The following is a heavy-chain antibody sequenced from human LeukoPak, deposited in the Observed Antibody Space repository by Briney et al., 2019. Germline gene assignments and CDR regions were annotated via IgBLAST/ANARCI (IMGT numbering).Heavy chain of an antibody. D-gene: IGHD2-2*01. CDR1: GYTFSNYA. V-gene: IGHV1-3*01. Sequence: ASVKVSCKASGYTFSNYAMHWVRRAPGQGLEWMGWINVGSSNTKYSQKFQGRFTITRDTSASTVYMELSSLRSEDTAVYYCAREMFGTSRPSDYWGQGTLVTVSS. CDR2: INVGSSNT. CDR3: AREMFGTSRPSDY. J-gene: IGHJ4*02.